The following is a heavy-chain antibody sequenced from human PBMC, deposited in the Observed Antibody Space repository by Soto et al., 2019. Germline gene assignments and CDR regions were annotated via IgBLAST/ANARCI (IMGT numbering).Heavy chain of an antibody. Sequence: PGESLKISCKGSGYSFTSYWIGWVRQMPGKGLEWMGIIYPGDSDTRYSPSFQGQVTISADKSISTAYLQWSSLKASDTAMYYCARRVAVPAAMLSYYYYYMDVWGKGTTVTVSS. V-gene: IGHV5-51*01. CDR3: ARRVAVPAAMLSYYYYYMDV. CDR2: IYPGDSDT. J-gene: IGHJ6*03. D-gene: IGHD2-2*01. CDR1: GYSFTSYW.